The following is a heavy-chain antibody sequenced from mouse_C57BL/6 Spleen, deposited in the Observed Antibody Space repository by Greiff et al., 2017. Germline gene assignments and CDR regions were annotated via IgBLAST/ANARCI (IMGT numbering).Heavy chain of an antibody. Sequence: QVQLQQPGAELVKPGASVKMSCKASGYTFTSYWITWVKQRPGQGLEWIGDFYPGSGGTNYNEKFKSKATLTVDTSSSTAYMLLSSLTSEDAAVYYCARRNYGSNPFAYWGQGTLVTVAA. CDR3: ARRNYGSNPFAY. CDR1: GYTFTSYW. CDR2: FYPGSGGT. J-gene: IGHJ3*01. V-gene: IGHV1-55*01. D-gene: IGHD1-1*01.